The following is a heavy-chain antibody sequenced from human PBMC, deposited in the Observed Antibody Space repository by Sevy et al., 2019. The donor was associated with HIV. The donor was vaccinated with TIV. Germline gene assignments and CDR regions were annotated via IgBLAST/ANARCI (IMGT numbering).Heavy chain of an antibody. CDR2: ISSSGSTI. CDR1: GFTFSTYE. Sequence: GGSLRLSCAASGFTFSTYEMNWVRQAPGKGLEWVSYISSSGSTIYYADSVKGRFTIFRDNAKNSLYLQMNSLRGEDTAVYYCARGEWGGVNYWGQGTLVIVSS. V-gene: IGHV3-48*03. J-gene: IGHJ4*02. CDR3: ARGEWGGVNY. D-gene: IGHD3-16*01.